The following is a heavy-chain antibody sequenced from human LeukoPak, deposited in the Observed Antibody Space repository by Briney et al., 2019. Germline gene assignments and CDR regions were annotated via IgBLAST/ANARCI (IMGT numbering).Heavy chain of an antibody. CDR3: ARDRFSGSYPLDY. CDR1: GFTFSSYA. J-gene: IGHJ4*02. V-gene: IGHV3-23*01. D-gene: IGHD1-26*01. CDR2: ISGSGGST. Sequence: GGSLRLSCAASGFTFSSYAMSWVRQAPGKGLEWVSAISGSGGSTYYADSAKGRFTISRDNSKNTLYLQMNTLRAEDTAVYYCARDRFSGSYPLDYWGQGTLVTVSS.